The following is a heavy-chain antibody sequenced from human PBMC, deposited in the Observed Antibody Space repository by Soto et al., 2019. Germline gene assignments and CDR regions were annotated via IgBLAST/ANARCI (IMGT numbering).Heavy chain of an antibody. CDR3: ARERRRGYCSGGSCRAPDY. CDR1: GGSFSGYY. V-gene: IGHV4-34*01. Sequence: QVQLQQWGAGLLKPSETLSLTCAVYGGSFSGYYWSWIRQPPGKGLEWIGEINHSGSTNYNPSLKSRVTISVDTSKNQVSLKLSAVTAADTAVYYCARERRRGYCSGGSCRAPDYWGQGTLVTVSS. J-gene: IGHJ4*02. D-gene: IGHD2-15*01. CDR2: INHSGST.